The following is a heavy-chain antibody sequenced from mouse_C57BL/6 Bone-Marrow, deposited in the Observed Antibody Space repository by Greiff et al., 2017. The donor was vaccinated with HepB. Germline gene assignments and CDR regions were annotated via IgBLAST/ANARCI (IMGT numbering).Heavy chain of an antibody. D-gene: IGHD1-1*01. V-gene: IGHV3-1*01. CDR3: ARAYGSSYYYFDY. CDR1: GYSITSGYD. Sequence: VQLKESGPGMVKPSQSLSLTCTVTGYSITSGYDWHWIRHFPGNKLEWMGYISYRGSTNYNPSLKSRISITHDTSKNHFFLKLNSVTTEDTATYYCARAYGSSYYYFDYWGQGTTLTVSS. CDR2: ISYRGST. J-gene: IGHJ2*01.